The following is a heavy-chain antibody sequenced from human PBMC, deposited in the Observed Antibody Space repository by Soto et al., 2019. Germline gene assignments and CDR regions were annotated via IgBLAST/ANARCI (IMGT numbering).Heavy chain of an antibody. CDR2: IYYSGST. D-gene: IGHD4-4*01. Sequence: QVQLQESGPGLVKPSETLSLTCTVSGGSISSFYCTWIRQPPGKGLEWIGSIYYSGSTNYNPSLKSRVTISVDTSKNQFSLKLTSVTAADTAVYFCARAPVAYTDYSHYGMDVWGQGTTVAVSS. V-gene: IGHV4-59*01. J-gene: IGHJ6*02. CDR1: GGSISSFY. CDR3: ARAPVAYTDYSHYGMDV.